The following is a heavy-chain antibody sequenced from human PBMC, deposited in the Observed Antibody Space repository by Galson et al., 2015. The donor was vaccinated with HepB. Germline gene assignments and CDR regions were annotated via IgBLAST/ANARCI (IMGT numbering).Heavy chain of an antibody. CDR2: ISSSSSYI. CDR3: AVDHWAWGITLVRGVLFDL. CDR1: GFTFSSYS. Sequence: SLRLSCAASGFTFSSYSMNWVRQAPGKGLEWVSSISSSSSYIYYADSVKGRFTISRDNAKNSLYLQMNSLRAEDTAVYYCAVDHWAWGITLVRGVLFDLWGRGTLVTVSS. V-gene: IGHV3-21*01. D-gene: IGHD3-10*01. J-gene: IGHJ2*01.